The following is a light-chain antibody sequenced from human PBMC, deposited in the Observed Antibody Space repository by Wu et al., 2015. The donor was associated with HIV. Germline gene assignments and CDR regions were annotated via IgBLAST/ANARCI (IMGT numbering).Light chain of an antibody. J-gene: IGKJ1*01. CDR2: GTF. Sequence: EIMMTQSPATLSVFPGERVTLSCRASQSVSTNVAWYQQKPGQAPRLLIYGTFIRATGIPARFSGSGSGTEFTLTISSMQSEDFAVYYCQQCDNWPRTFGQGTKVEVK. CDR3: QQCDNWPRT. V-gene: IGKV3-15*01. CDR1: QSVSTN.